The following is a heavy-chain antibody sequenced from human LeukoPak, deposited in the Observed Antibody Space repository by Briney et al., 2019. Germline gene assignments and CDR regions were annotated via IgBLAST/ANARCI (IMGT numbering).Heavy chain of an antibody. D-gene: IGHD2-21*02. V-gene: IGHV3-30*18. CDR2: ISYDGSNK. CDR1: GFTFSSYG. Sequence: GRSLRLSCAASGFTFSSYGMHWVRQAPGKGLEWVAVISYDGSNKYYADSVKGRFTISRDNSKNTLYLQMNSLRAEDTAVYYCAKIPSRVVVTATPWGQGTLVTVSS. CDR3: AKIPSRVVVTATP. J-gene: IGHJ5*02.